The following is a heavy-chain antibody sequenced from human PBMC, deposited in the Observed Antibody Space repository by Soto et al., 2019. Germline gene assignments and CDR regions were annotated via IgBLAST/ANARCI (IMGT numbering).Heavy chain of an antibody. J-gene: IGHJ4*02. V-gene: IGHV1-69*04. CDR2: IIPILGIA. CDR1: GYIFASLA. D-gene: IGHD5-12*01. CDR3: AREGVDIVATSTFDY. Sequence: ASVKVSCKASGYIFASLAMHWVRQAPGQRLEWMGRIIPILGIANYAQKFQGRVTITADKSTSTAYMELSSLRSEDTAVYYCAREGVDIVATSTFDYWGQGTLVTVSS.